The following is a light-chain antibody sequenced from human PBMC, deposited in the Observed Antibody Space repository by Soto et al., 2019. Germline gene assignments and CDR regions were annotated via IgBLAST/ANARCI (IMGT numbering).Light chain of an antibody. CDR1: LIVSSNF. V-gene: IGKV3-20*01. CDR3: QQYGSSPLT. CDR2: GAS. J-gene: IGKJ4*01. Sequence: EIVLTQSPGTLSLSPGDRATLSCRASLIVSSNFLVWYQQKPGQAPRLLIYGASSRATGIPDRFSGRGSGTDFTLPISRLEPEDFAVCYCQQYGSSPLTFGGGTKV.